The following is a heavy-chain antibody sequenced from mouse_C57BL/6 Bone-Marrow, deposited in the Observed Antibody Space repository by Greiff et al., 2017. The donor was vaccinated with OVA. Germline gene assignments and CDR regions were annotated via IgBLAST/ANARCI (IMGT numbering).Heavy chain of an antibody. D-gene: IGHD1-1*01. CDR1: GYTFTDYN. J-gene: IGHJ1*03. V-gene: IGHV1-18*01. CDR2: INPNNGGT. Sequence: EVQGVESGPELVKPGASVKIPCKASGYTFTDYNMDWVKQSHGKSLEWIGDINPNNGGTIYNQKFKGKATLTVDKSSSTAYMELRSLTSEDTAVYYCARSYYYGSSYGGYFDVWGTGTTVTVSS. CDR3: ARSYYYGSSYGGYFDV.